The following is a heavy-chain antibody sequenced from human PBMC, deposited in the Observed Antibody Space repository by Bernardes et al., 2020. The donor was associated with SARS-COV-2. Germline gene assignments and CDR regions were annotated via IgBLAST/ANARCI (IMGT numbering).Heavy chain of an antibody. D-gene: IGHD1-26*01. J-gene: IGHJ6*02. CDR1: GFTFSSYA. CDR2: ISYDGSNK. CDR3: ARDPFPVGAIQDRYYYYGMDV. Sequence: GGSLRLSCAASGFTFSSYAMHWVRQAPGKGLEWVAVISYDGSNKYYADSVKGRFTISRDNSKNTLYLQMNSLRAEDTAVYYCARDPFPVGAIQDRYYYYGMDVWGQGTTVTVSS. V-gene: IGHV3-30-3*01.